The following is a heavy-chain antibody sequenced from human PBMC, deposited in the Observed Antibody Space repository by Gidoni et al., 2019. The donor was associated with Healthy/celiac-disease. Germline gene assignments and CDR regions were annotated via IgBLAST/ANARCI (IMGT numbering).Heavy chain of an antibody. D-gene: IGHD6-19*01. CDR2: ISYDGSNK. Sequence: QVQLVEAGGGVVQPGRSLSLSCAASGFPFSSYAMHWVRQAPGKGLEWVAVISYDGSNKDYADSVKGRFTISRDNSKNTLYLQMNSLRAEDTAVYYCARDPSPIAVAWIDYWGQGTLVTVSS. V-gene: IGHV3-30-3*01. CDR3: ARDPSPIAVAWIDY. CDR1: GFPFSSYA. J-gene: IGHJ4*02.